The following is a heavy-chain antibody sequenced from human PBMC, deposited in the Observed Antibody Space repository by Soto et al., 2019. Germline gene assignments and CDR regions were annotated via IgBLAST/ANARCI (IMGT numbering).Heavy chain of an antibody. V-gene: IGHV1-18*01. CDR2: ISAYNGNT. CDR1: GYTFTSYG. D-gene: IGHD3-10*01. CDR3: ARVRVTMVRGAYSRYFDY. Sequence: ASVKVSCKASGYTFTSYGISWVRQAPGQGLERMGWISAYNGNTNYAQKLQGRVTMTTDTSTSTAYMELRSLRSDDTAVYYCARVRVTMVRGAYSRYFDYWGQGTLVTVSS. J-gene: IGHJ4*02.